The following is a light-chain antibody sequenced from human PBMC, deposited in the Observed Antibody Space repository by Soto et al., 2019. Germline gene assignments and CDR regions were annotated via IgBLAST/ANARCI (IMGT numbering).Light chain of an antibody. J-gene: IGKJ2*01. Sequence: DILMTQSPSSLSASVGDRVTITYRASQSISSYLNWYQQKPGKAPKLLIYAASSLQSGVPSRFSGSGSGTDFTLTISSLQPEDFATYYCQQSYSTPYTFGQGTKLEIK. CDR1: QSISSY. CDR2: AAS. V-gene: IGKV1-39*01. CDR3: QQSYSTPYT.